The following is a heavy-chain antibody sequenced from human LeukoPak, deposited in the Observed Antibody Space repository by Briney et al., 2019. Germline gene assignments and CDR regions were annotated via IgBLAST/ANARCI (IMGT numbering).Heavy chain of an antibody. CDR2: ISYSANT. Sequence: SETLSVTCAVSGDSISSGGHYWGWIRQPPGKGLEWIGGISYSANTYYNPSLMSRVTRSLDTSKNHFSLKLTSVTAADTAVYYCGRQVRLTRVDYWGQGTLVTVSS. J-gene: IGHJ4*02. CDR3: GRQVRLTRVDY. D-gene: IGHD4-11*01. CDR1: GDSISSGGHY. V-gene: IGHV4-39*01.